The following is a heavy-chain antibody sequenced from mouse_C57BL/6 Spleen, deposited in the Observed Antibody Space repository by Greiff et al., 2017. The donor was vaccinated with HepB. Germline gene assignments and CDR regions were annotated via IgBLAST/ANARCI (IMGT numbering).Heavy chain of an antibody. CDR3: ARFDYDYSWFAY. CDR1: GYTFTSYW. V-gene: IGHV1-52*01. D-gene: IGHD2-4*01. CDR2: IDPFDSET. J-gene: IGHJ3*01. Sequence: QVQLQQPGAELVRPGSSVKLSCKASGYTFTSYWMHWVKQRPIQGLEWIGNIDPFDSETHYNQKFKDKATLTVDKSSSTAYMQLSSLTSEDSAVYYCARFDYDYSWFAYWGQGTLFTVSA.